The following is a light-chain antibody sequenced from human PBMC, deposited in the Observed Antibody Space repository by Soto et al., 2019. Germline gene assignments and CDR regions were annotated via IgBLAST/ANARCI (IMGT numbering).Light chain of an antibody. CDR1: ESASSN. Sequence: EIVLTQSPATVSVSPGESATLSGSDSESASSNLAWYQQKPGQAPRLLIYGASNRATGIPARFSGSGSGTEFTLTISSLQSEDFAVYYCQQYKMWPLTFGGGTNVEIK. CDR2: GAS. J-gene: IGKJ4*01. V-gene: IGKV3-15*01. CDR3: QQYKMWPLT.